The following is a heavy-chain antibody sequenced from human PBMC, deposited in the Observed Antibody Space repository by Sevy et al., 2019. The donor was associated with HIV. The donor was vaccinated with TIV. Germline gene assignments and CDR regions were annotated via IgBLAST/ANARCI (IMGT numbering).Heavy chain of an antibody. V-gene: IGHV3-15*01. J-gene: IGHJ1*01. CDR3: TTEGAD. CDR2: VRSKGDGGTA. Sequence: GGSLRLSCAASGFSFSDAWLSWVRQVPGKGLEWVGRVRSKGDGGTAEYAAPVKGRFTIARDDSKNTMYVQMNNLKNEDTGIYYCTTEGADWGQGTLVTFSS. CDR1: GFSFSDAW.